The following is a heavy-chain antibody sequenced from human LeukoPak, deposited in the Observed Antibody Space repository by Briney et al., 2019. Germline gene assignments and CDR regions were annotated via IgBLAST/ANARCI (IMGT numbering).Heavy chain of an antibody. CDR3: ARRYYGDGMDV. V-gene: IGHV5-10-1*01. CDR2: IDPSDSYT. CDR1: GYSFTSYW. J-gene: IGHJ6*02. Sequence: GESLRISCKGSGYSFTSYWITWVRQMSGKGLEWLGRIDPSDSYTDYSPSFQGHVTISADKSITTAYLQWSSLKASDTAMYYCARRYYGDGMDVWGQGTTVTVSS. D-gene: IGHD3-10*01.